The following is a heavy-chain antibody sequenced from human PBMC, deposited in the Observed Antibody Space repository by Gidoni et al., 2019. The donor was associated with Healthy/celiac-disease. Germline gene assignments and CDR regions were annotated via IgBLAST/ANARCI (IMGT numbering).Heavy chain of an antibody. V-gene: IGHV4-59*08. CDR1: GGSISSYY. Sequence: HVQLLESGPGLVQPSETLSLTCTVPGGSISSYYWSWIRQPPGKGLEWIGYIYYSGSTNYNPSLKSRVTISVDTSKNQFSLKLSSVTAADTAVYYCAGYSSSHGIDYWGQGTLVTVSS. CDR2: IYYSGST. D-gene: IGHD6-6*01. CDR3: AGYSSSHGIDY. J-gene: IGHJ4*02.